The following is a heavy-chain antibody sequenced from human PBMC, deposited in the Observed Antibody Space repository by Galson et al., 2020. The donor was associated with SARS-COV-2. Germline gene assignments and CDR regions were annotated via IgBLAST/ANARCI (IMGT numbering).Heavy chain of an antibody. V-gene: IGHV3-7*01. Sequence: GGSLRLSCATSALTFSNYWMSWVRQAPGKGLEWVANIKQDGSEKYDVDSVKGRFTISRDNAESSLYLQMDSLRAEDTAIYYCARITRDWAFDHWGQGTLVTVSS. CDR3: ARITRDWAFDH. CDR2: IKQDGSEK. D-gene: IGHD3-9*01. J-gene: IGHJ4*02. CDR1: ALTFSNYW.